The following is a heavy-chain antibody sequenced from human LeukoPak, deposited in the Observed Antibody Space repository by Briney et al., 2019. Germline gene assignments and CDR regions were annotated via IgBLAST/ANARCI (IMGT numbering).Heavy chain of an antibody. V-gene: IGHV4-39*01. CDR1: GGSISSSSYY. D-gene: IGHD3-22*01. Sequence: ASETLSLTCTVSGGSISSSSYYSGWIRQPPGKGLEWIGSVYYSGSTYYNPSLKSRVTISVDKSKNQFSLKLSSVTAADTAVYYCARHRMYYYDSSGRGVADAFDIWGQGTMVTVSS. CDR3: ARHRMYYYDSSGRGVADAFDI. J-gene: IGHJ3*02. CDR2: VYYSGST.